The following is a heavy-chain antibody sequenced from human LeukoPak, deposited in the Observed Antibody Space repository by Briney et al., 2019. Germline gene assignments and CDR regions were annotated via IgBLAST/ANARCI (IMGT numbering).Heavy chain of an antibody. V-gene: IGHV1-3*01. Sequence: ASVKVSCKTSGYTFSIYAMNWVRQAPGQRPEWMGWINAGNGKTKYSQRFQGRVTITRDTSASTAHMELSSLRSEDTAIYYCARGVWSSHNKEYFLDYWGQGTLVTVSS. CDR2: INAGNGKT. CDR1: GYTFSIYA. J-gene: IGHJ4*02. CDR3: ARGVWSSHNKEYFLDY. D-gene: IGHD2-2*01.